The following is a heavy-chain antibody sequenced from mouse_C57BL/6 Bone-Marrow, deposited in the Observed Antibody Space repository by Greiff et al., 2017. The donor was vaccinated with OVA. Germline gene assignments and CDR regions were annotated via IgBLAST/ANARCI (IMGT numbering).Heavy chain of an antibody. V-gene: IGHV7-3*01. D-gene: IGHD2-2*01. CDR3: ARFFPRVTTEGYYAMDY. J-gene: IGHJ4*01. Sequence: EVQGVESGGGLVQPGGSLSLSCAASGFTFTDYYMSWVRQPPGKALEWLGFIRNKANGYTTEYSASVKGRFTISRDNSQSILYLQMNALRAEDSATYYWARFFPRVTTEGYYAMDYWGQGTSVTVSS. CDR2: IRNKANGYTT. CDR1: GFTFTDYY.